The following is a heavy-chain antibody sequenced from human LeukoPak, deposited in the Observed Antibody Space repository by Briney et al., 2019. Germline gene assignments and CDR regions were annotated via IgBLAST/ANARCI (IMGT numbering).Heavy chain of an antibody. CDR2: IIPILGIA. J-gene: IGHJ4*02. CDR3: ARGGIAVAGTGEVRYYFDY. V-gene: IGHV1-69*04. D-gene: IGHD6-19*01. Sequence: ASVKVSCKASGYTFTSYGISWVRQAPGQGLEWMGRIIPILGIANYAQKFQGRVTITADKSTSTAYMELSSLRSEDTAVYYCARGGIAVAGTGEVRYYFDYWGQGTLVTVSS. CDR1: GYTFTSYG.